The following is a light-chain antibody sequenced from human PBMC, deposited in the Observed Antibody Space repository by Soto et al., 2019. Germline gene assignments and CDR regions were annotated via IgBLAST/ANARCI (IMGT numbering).Light chain of an antibody. Sequence: QSVLTQPASVSGSPGQSITISCTGTSSDVGSYNYVSWYQQHPGKAPRLMIYASSNRPSGVSHRFSGSRSGNTASLTISELQAEDEADYFCSSYTSGSTLYVFGSGTKVTVL. J-gene: IGLJ1*01. CDR3: SSYTSGSTLYV. CDR1: SSDVGSYNY. V-gene: IGLV2-14*01. CDR2: ASS.